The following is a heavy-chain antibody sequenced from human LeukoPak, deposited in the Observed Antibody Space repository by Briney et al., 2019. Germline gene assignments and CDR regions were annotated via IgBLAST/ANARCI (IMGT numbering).Heavy chain of an antibody. D-gene: IGHD6-19*01. CDR2: ISGSGGST. Sequence: GGSLRLSCAASGFTFSSYAMSWVRQAPGKGLEWVSAISGSGGSTYYADSVEGRFTISRDNSKNTLYLQMNSLRAEDTAVYYCAKDSRIAVAGRGIYFDYWGQGTLVTVSS. V-gene: IGHV3-23*01. CDR1: GFTFSSYA. CDR3: AKDSRIAVAGRGIYFDY. J-gene: IGHJ4*02.